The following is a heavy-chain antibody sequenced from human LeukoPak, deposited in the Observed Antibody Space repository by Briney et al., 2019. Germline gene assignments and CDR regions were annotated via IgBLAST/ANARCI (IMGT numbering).Heavy chain of an antibody. V-gene: IGHV4-59*02. CDR2: IYYSGST. Sequence: SETLSLTCTVSGGSVSSYYWSWIRQPPGKGLEWIGYIYYSGSTNYNPSLKSRVTISVDTSKNQFSLKLSSVTAADTAVYYCARSQDILTGYCFDYWGPGTLVTVSS. J-gene: IGHJ4*02. CDR1: GGSVSSYY. D-gene: IGHD3-9*01. CDR3: ARSQDILTGYCFDY.